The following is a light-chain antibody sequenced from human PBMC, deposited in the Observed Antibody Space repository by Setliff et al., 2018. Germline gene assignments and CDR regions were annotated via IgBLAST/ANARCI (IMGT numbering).Light chain of an antibody. CDR1: SSDVGGYNY. Sequence: QSALTQPRSVSGSPGQSVTISCTGTSSDVGGYNYVSWYQQHPGKAPKLMIYDVSRRPSGVPDRFSGSKSGNTASLTISGLQVEDEADYYCCSFTGHSYDFGTGTKVTVL. CDR3: CSFTGHSYD. V-gene: IGLV2-11*01. J-gene: IGLJ1*01. CDR2: DVS.